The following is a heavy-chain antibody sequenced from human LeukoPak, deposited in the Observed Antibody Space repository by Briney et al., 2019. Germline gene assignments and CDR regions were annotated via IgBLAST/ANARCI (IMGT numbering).Heavy chain of an antibody. CDR1: GFTFSDYY. D-gene: IGHD3-10*01. J-gene: IGHJ6*03. V-gene: IGHV3-11*04. CDR3: AREMYGSGSYTPYMDV. Sequence: GGSLRLSCAASGFTFSDYYMSWIRQAPGKGLEWVSYISGSGSTIYYADSVKGRFTISRDNAKNSLYLQMNSLRAEDTAVYYCAREMYGSGSYTPYMDVWGKGTTVTISS. CDR2: ISGSGSTI.